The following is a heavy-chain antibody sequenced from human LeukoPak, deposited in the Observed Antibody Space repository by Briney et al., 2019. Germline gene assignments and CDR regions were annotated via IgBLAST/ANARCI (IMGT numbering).Heavy chain of an antibody. CDR2: ISSSSSYI. J-gene: IGHJ5*02. CDR3: ARARRITMIVVANNWFDP. CDR1: GFTFSSYS. Sequence: GGSLRLSCAASGFTFSSYSMNWVRQAPGKGLEWVSSISSSSSYIYYADSVKGRFTISRDNAKNSLYLQMNSLRAEDTAVYYCARARRITMIVVANNWFDPWGQGTLVTVSS. D-gene: IGHD3-22*01. V-gene: IGHV3-21*04.